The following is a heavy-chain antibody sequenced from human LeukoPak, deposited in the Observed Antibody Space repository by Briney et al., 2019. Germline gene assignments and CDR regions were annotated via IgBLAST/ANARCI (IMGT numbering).Heavy chain of an antibody. Sequence: ASVKVSCKASGYTFTSYGISWVRQAPGQGLEWMGWISAYNGNTNYAQKLQGRVTMTTDTSTSTAYMELRSLRSDDTAVYYCARDRKRTYYYGSGSYYKVRWFDPWGQGTLVTVSS. D-gene: IGHD3-10*01. CDR1: GYTFTSYG. CDR2: ISAYNGNT. CDR3: ARDRKRTYYYGSGSYYKVRWFDP. J-gene: IGHJ5*02. V-gene: IGHV1-18*01.